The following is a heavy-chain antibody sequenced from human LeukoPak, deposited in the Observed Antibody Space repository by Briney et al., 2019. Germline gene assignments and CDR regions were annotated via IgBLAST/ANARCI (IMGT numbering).Heavy chain of an antibody. J-gene: IGHJ1*01. CDR1: GYRFPSYW. Sequence: GESLKLSCKGSGYRFPSYWIVWVRQMPGKGLEWMGIIYPGDSETRYRPSFQGQVTISADKSISTAYLQWSSLKASDTAMYYCARHDIGGDSSSWYIYWGQGTLVTVSS. V-gene: IGHV5-51*01. CDR2: IYPGDSET. CDR3: ARHDIGGDSSSWYIY. D-gene: IGHD6-13*01.